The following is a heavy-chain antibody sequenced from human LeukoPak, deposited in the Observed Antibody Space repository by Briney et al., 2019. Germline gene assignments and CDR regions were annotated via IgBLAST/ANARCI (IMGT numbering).Heavy chain of an antibody. J-gene: IGHJ6*03. D-gene: IGHD1-26*01. CDR1: GGSISSYY. CDR2: IYYSGST. V-gene: IGHV4-59*01. CDR3: ARGARVGYCYYYYMDV. Sequence: SETLSLTCTVSGGSISSYYWSWIRQPPGKGLEWIGYIYYSGSTNYNPSLKSRVTISVDTSKNQFSLKLSSVTAADTAVYYCARGARVGYCYYYYMDVWGKGTTVTVSS.